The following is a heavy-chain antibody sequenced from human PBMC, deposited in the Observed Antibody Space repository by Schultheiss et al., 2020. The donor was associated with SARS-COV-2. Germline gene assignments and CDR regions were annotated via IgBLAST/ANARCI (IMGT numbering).Heavy chain of an antibody. CDR3: ARDAREPARGGMDV. CDR1: GFTFTSHA. Sequence: GGSLRLSCEASGFTFTSHAMQWVRQAPGKGLEWVAIISFDGSRQYYADSVKGRFTISRDNSKNTLYLQMNSLRADDTAVYYCARDAREPARGGMDVWGQGTTVTVSS. V-gene: IGHV3-30*03. CDR2: ISFDGSRQ. J-gene: IGHJ6*02. D-gene: IGHD1-26*01.